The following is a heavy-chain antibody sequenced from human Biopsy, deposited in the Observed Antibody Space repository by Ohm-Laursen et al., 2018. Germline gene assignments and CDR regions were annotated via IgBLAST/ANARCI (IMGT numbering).Heavy chain of an antibody. Sequence: GSLRLSCAASGFSFSTHAMHWVRQAPGKGLEWISYISETSSHIYDADSVKGRFTVARDNAKNSLYLQLNSLRAEDTAVYYCARDSRRTAREGGMDVWGQGTTVTVSS. V-gene: IGHV3-21*01. CDR2: ISETSSHI. CDR3: ARDSRRTAREGGMDV. CDR1: GFSFSTHA. J-gene: IGHJ6*02. D-gene: IGHD6-6*01.